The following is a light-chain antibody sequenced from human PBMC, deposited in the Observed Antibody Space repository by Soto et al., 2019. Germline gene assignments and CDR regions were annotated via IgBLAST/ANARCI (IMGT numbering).Light chain of an antibody. J-gene: IGLJ1*01. V-gene: IGLV2-14*03. Sequence: QSALTQPASVSGSPGQSITISCTGTSSDVGGYNYVSWYQHHPGKAPKLMIYDVSNRPSGVSNRFSGSKSGNTASLTISGLQAEDEADYYCSSYTSSSTQVFGTGTKPPS. CDR3: SSYTSSSTQV. CDR2: DVS. CDR1: SSDVGGYNY.